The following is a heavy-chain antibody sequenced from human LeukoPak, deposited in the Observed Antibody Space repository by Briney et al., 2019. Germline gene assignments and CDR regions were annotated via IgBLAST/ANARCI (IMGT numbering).Heavy chain of an antibody. J-gene: IGHJ4*02. D-gene: IGHD3-22*01. V-gene: IGHV1-46*01. CDR3: ARDGENYYDSSGYSNVPFDY. CDR1: GYTFTSYY. Sequence: GASVKVSCKASGYTFTSYYMHWVRQAPGQGLEWVGIINPSGGSTSYAQRFQGRVTMTRDMSTSTVYMELSSLRSEDTAVYYCARDGENYYDSSGYSNVPFDYWGQGTLVTVSS. CDR2: INPSGGST.